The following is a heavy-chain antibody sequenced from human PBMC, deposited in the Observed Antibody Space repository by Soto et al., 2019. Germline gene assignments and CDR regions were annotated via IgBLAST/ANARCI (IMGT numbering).Heavy chain of an antibody. D-gene: IGHD6-25*01. J-gene: IGHJ4*02. Sequence: EVLLVESGGGLVQPGGSMRLACAASGLTLSHYWMHWVRQVPGKGLVWVAEISNDERNIRTSYADSVKGRFTVYRDDAKNTLYLQMNSLRGADTAVYYCASLSAPDDFWGQGAQVTVSS. CDR3: ASLSAPDDF. CDR2: ISNDERNI. V-gene: IGHV3-74*01. CDR1: GLTLSHYW.